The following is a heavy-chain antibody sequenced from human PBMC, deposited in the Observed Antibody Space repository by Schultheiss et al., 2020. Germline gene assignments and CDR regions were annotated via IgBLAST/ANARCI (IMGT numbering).Heavy chain of an antibody. J-gene: IGHJ3*02. CDR3: ARAVVTIFGVVIHDAFDI. V-gene: IGHV3-48*01. D-gene: IGHD3-3*01. CDR1: GFTFSSYS. Sequence: WGSLRLSCAASGFTFSSYSMNWVRQAPGKGLEWVSYISSSSSTIYYADSVKGRFTISRDNAKNSLYLQMNSLRAEDTAVYYCARAVVTIFGVVIHDAFDIWGQGTMVTVSS. CDR2: ISSSSSTI.